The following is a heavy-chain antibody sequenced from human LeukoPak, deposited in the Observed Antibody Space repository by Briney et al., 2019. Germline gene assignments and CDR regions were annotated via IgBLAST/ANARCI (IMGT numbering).Heavy chain of an antibody. Sequence: PSETLSLTCTVSGGSISSYYWSWIRQPPGKGLEWIGYIYYSGSTNYNPSLKSRVTISVDTSKNQFSLKLSSVTAADTAVYYCARVRDCSGGSCLMRHVGYYYYGMDVWGQGTTVTVSS. CDR2: IYYSGST. CDR3: ARVRDCSGGSCLMRHVGYYYYGMDV. CDR1: GGSISSYY. D-gene: IGHD2-15*01. J-gene: IGHJ6*02. V-gene: IGHV4-59*01.